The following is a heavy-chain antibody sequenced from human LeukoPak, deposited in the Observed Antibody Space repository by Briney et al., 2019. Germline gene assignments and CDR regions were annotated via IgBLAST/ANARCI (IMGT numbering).Heavy chain of an antibody. D-gene: IGHD2-2*01. CDR1: GFTFSNAW. J-gene: IGHJ4*02. CDR3: TTILPKLVPGYCSSTSCYGPQGLTNPVDY. Sequence: PGGSLRLSCAASGFTFSNAWMSWVRQAPGKGLEWVGRIKSKTDGGTTDYAAPVKGRFTISRDDSKNTLYLQMNGLKTEDTAVYYCTTILPKLVPGYCSSTSCYGPQGLTNPVDYWGQGTLVTVSS. CDR2: IKSKTDGGTT. V-gene: IGHV3-15*01.